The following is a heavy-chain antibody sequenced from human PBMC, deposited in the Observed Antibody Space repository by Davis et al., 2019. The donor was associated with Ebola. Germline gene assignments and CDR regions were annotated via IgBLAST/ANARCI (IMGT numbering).Heavy chain of an antibody. D-gene: IGHD1-26*01. Sequence: ASVKVSCKASGYTFSSYDMHWVRQAPRQRPEWMGWINADNGNTEYSQKFQGRVTITRDTSASTTYMELSSLRSEDTAVYYCARGGTYPRSALYYYYGMDVWGQGTTVTVSS. CDR2: INADNGNT. CDR3: ARGGTYPRSALYYYYGMDV. V-gene: IGHV1-3*01. CDR1: GYTFSSYD. J-gene: IGHJ6*02.